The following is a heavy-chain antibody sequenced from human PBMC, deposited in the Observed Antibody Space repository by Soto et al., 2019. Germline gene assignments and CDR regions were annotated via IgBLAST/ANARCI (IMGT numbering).Heavy chain of an antibody. J-gene: IGHJ6*01. CDR1: GGTFNNYA. CDR3: TRRVTRYHRIGFCLWIDVMEV. CDR2: TIPMFGTT. V-gene: IGHV1-69*12. D-gene: IGHD3-9*01. Sequence: QVQLVQSGAEVKKPESSVRVSCKASGGTFNNYAITWVRQAPGQGLECMGGTIPMFGTTNYAEKFQGKVTITAYESTNTAYMERSIMRSENTAVYYCTRRVTRYHRIGFCLWIDVMEVWGQGTTVIVSS.